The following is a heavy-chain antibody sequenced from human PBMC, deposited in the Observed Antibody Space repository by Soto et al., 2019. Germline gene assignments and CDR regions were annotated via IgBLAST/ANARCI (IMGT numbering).Heavy chain of an antibody. V-gene: IGHV4-59*01. D-gene: IGHD6-19*01. CDR2: MFYSGRS. Sequence: SETLSLTCTVSGASMTDYYGSWVRQSPGRGLEWIGYMFYSGRSNYNSSLNSRVSISVDMSKNQVSLRLRSVTAADTAVYYCARLYSSGWYVDYWGQGTLVTVSS. J-gene: IGHJ4*02. CDR3: ARLYSSGWYVDY. CDR1: GASMTDYY.